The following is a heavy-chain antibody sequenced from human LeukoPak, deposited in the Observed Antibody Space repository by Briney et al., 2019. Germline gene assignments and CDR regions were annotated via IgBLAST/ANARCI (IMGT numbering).Heavy chain of an antibody. CDR3: ASSSGSSDYYYYMDV. V-gene: IGHV3-53*01. D-gene: IGHD1-26*01. J-gene: IGHJ6*03. CDR2: IYSGGST. Sequence: PGGSLRLSCAASGFTFSSYAMSWVRQAPGKGLEWVSVIYSGGSTYYADSVKGRFTISRDNSKNTLYLQMNSLRAEDTAVYYCASSSGSSDYYYYMDVWGKGTTVTVSS. CDR1: GFTFSSYA.